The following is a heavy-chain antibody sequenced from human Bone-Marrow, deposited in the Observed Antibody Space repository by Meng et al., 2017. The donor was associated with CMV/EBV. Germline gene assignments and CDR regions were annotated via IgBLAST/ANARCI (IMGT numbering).Heavy chain of an antibody. CDR3: ARDGSSWHFNWFDP. CDR1: GYTFTSYD. V-gene: IGHV1-8*01. D-gene: IGHD6-13*01. J-gene: IGHJ5*02. Sequence: ASVKVSCKASGYTFTSYDINWVRQATGQGLEWMGWMNPNSGNTGYAQKFQGRVTMTRDTSISTAYMELSRLRSDDTAVYYCARDGSSWHFNWFDPWGQGTLVTVSS. CDR2: MNPNSGNT.